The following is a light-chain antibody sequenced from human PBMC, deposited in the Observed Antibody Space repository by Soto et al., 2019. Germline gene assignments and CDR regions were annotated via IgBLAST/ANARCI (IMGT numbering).Light chain of an antibody. CDR3: GTCDSSLSAGV. Sequence: SYELTQPPSVSVAPGQTATITCGGSNIRTKSVHWCRQRPGQAPVLVVYDDRDRPSRIPERFSGSKSGTSATLGITGLQTGDEADYYCGTCDSSLSAGVFGTGTKVTVL. V-gene: IGLV3-21*02. J-gene: IGLJ1*01. CDR2: DDR. CDR1: NIRTKS.